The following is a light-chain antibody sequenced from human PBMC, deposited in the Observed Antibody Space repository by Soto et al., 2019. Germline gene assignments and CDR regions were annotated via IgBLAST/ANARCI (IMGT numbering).Light chain of an antibody. CDR2: GAS. Sequence: EIVMTQSPATLSVSPGERATLSCRASQSVSSNLAWYQQKPAQAPGLLIYGASTRATGISARFSGSGSGTEFTLTISSLQSEDFAVYYCQQYNNWPPYTFGQGTKVEIK. J-gene: IGKJ1*01. CDR1: QSVSSN. CDR3: QQYNNWPPYT. V-gene: IGKV3-15*01.